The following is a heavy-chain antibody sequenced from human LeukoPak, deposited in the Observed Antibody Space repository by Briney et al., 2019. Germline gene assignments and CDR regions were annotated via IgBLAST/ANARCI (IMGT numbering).Heavy chain of an antibody. CDR2: IYYSGST. CDR3: ARARRYYGPYLDY. V-gene: IGHV4-59*01. D-gene: IGHD3-10*01. J-gene: IGHJ4*02. Sequence: SETLSLTCTVSGGSISSYYWSWLRQPPGKGLEWIGYIYYSGSTNYNSSLKSRVTISVDTSKNQFSLKLSSVTAADTAVYYCARARRYYGPYLDYWGQGTLVTVPS. CDR1: GGSISSYY.